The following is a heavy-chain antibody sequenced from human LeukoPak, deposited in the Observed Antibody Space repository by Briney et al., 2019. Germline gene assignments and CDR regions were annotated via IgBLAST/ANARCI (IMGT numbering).Heavy chain of an antibody. V-gene: IGHV4-34*01. CDR1: GGSFSGYY. D-gene: IGHD4/OR15-4a*01. CDR3: ATSSPGALDY. J-gene: IGHJ4*02. Sequence: SETLSLTCAVYGGSFSGYYWSWIRQPPGKGLEWIGEINHSGSTNYNPSLKSRVTISVDTSKNQFSLKLSSVTAADTAVYYCATSSPGALDYWGQGTLVTVSS. CDR2: INHSGST.